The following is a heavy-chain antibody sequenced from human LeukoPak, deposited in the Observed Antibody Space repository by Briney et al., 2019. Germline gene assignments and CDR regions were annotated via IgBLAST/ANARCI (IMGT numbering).Heavy chain of an antibody. V-gene: IGHV4-4*07. J-gene: IGHJ6*03. Sequence: SETLSLTCTVSGGSISSYYWSWIRQPAGKGLEWIGRIYTSGSTNYNPSLKSRVTMSVDTSKNQFSLKLSSVTAADTAVYYCAREVQSYYDSSGYEYYYYYMDVWGKGTTVTISS. CDR1: GGSISSYY. CDR3: AREVQSYYDSSGYEYYYYYMDV. CDR2: IYTSGST. D-gene: IGHD3-22*01.